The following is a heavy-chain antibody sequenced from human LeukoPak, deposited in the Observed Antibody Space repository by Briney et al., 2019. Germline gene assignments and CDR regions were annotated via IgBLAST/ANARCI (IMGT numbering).Heavy chain of an antibody. J-gene: IGHJ4*02. CDR1: GFTFSSHE. D-gene: IGHD1-7*01. CDR2: ISTSGGTV. Sequence: GGSLRLSCVGSGFTFSSHEMSWVRQAPGKGLEWISYISTSGGTVVYADSVKGRFTISRDNAKNSVYLQMNSLRAEDTAVYYCARDPRHWYYYNIGGDYWGQGTLVTVSS. CDR3: ARDPRHWYYYNIGGDY. V-gene: IGHV3-48*03.